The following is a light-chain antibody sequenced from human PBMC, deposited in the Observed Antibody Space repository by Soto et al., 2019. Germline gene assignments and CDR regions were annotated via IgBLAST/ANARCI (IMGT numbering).Light chain of an antibody. J-gene: IGKJ2*03. V-gene: IGKV1-5*03. Sequence: DIQVTQSPSTLSASVGDRVTITCRASENINKWLAWYQQRPGTVPKLLIYQASNLESGVPARFSGSGSGTDFTLTISSLQPEDFATYYCQHYKISTRYSFGQGTK. CDR2: QAS. CDR1: ENINKW. CDR3: QHYKISTRYS.